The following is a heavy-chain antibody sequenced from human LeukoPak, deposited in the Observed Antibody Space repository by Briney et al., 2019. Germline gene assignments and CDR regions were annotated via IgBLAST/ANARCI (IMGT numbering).Heavy chain of an antibody. CDR3: ARGNIVLMVYAMDWFDP. V-gene: IGHV4-34*01. J-gene: IGHJ5*02. CDR2: INHSGST. D-gene: IGHD2-8*01. CDR1: GGSFSGCY. Sequence: SETLSLTCAVYGGSFSGCYWSWIRQPPGKGLEWIGEINHSGSTNYNPSLKSRVTISVDTSKNQFSLKLSSVTAADTAVYYCARGNIVLMVYAMDWFDPWGLGTLVTVSS.